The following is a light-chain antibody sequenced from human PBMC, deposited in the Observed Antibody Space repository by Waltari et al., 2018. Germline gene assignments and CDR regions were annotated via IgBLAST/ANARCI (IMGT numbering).Light chain of an antibody. V-gene: IGKV4-1*01. CDR1: PSVLYSPNSKDY. Sequence: DILMTQSPDPLAVSLGERAPIPCKSSPSVLYSPNSKDYLAWYQQKPGQPPKLLIYWASTRESGVPDRFSGSGSGTDFTLTISSLQAEDVAVYYCQQYCTIPRTFGQGTRLEIK. J-gene: IGKJ5*01. CDR2: WAS. CDR3: QQYCTIPRT.